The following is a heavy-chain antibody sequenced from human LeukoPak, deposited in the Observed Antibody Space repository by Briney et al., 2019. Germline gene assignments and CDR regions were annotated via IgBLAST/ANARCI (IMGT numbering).Heavy chain of an antibody. D-gene: IGHD6-13*01. CDR3: AKGIAAAGNSHFDY. Sequence: GGSLRLSCAASGFTFDDYAMHWVRQAPGKGLEWVSLISGDGGSTYYADSVKGRFTISRDNSKNSLYLQMNSLRTEDTALYYCAKGIAAAGNSHFDYWGQGTLVTVSS. CDR1: GFTFDDYA. CDR2: ISGDGGST. J-gene: IGHJ4*02. V-gene: IGHV3-43*02.